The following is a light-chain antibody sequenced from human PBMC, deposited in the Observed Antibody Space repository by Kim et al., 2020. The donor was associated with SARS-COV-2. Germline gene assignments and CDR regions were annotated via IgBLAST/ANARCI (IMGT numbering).Light chain of an antibody. CDR2: YDS. V-gene: IGLV3-21*04. Sequence: APGKTARMTCGGNNIGSDSVHWYQQKPGQAPMLVIFYDSDRPSGIPERFSGSNSGNTATLTISRVEAGDEADYYCQVWDSSRDRYVFGTGTKVTVL. CDR3: QVWDSSRDRYV. CDR1: NIGSDS. J-gene: IGLJ1*01.